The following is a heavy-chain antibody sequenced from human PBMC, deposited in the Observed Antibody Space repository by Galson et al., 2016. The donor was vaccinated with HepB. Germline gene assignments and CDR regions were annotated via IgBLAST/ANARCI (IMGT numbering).Heavy chain of an antibody. CDR1: GFTFSDNY. D-gene: IGHD5-24*01. CDR2: ISTSGETI. J-gene: IGHJ6*04. CDR3: ARRGRWHYGLDV. Sequence: SLRLSCAASGFTFSDNYMTWIRQAPGKGLEWTSYISTSGETIYYADSVKGRFTIPRDNAKSSLYLHMNGLSVEDTAVYFCARRGRWHYGLDVWGKGTAVTVSS. V-gene: IGHV3-11*01.